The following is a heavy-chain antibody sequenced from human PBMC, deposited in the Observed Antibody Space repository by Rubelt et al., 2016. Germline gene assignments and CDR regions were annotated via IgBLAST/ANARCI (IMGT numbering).Heavy chain of an antibody. CDR1: GGSISSGGYY. J-gene: IGHJ4*02. V-gene: IGHV4-31*03. Sequence: QVQLQESAPGLVKPSQTLSLTCTVSGGSISSGGYYWTWIRQHPGKGLEWIGYIYYSGSTYYNPSLKSRVTISVDTSKNQFSLKVYSVTAADTAVYYCAREVGRGYSYGFPNYWGQGTLVTVSS. CDR3: AREVGRGYSYGFPNY. D-gene: IGHD5-18*01. CDR2: IYYSGST.